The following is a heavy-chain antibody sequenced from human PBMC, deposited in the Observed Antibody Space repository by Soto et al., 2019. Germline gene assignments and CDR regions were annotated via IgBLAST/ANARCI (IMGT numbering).Heavy chain of an antibody. D-gene: IGHD3-16*01. V-gene: IGHV1-8*01. J-gene: IGHJ5*02. Sequence: ASVKVSCKASGYSFTNNDVSWVRQATGQGLEWMGWMNPGSGDTGYAQKFQGRVTMTRDISTATAYMELSSLRSDDTAAYYCARMATFGSLNWFDLWGQGTLVTVSS. CDR2: MNPGSGDT. CDR1: GYSFTNND. CDR3: ARMATFGSLNWFDL.